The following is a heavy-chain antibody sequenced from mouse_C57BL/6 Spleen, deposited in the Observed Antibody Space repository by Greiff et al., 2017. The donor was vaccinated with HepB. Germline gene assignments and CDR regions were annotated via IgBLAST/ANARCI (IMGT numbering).Heavy chain of an antibody. D-gene: IGHD2-4*01. Sequence: VKLVESGAELVRPGASVTLSCKASGYTFTDYEMHWVKQTPVHGLEWIGAIDPETGGTAYNQKFKGKAILTADKSSSTAYMELRSLTSEDSAVYYCTRYDYDFAYWGQGTLVTVSA. CDR2: IDPETGGT. J-gene: IGHJ3*01. V-gene: IGHV1-15*01. CDR1: GYTFTDYE. CDR3: TRYDYDFAY.